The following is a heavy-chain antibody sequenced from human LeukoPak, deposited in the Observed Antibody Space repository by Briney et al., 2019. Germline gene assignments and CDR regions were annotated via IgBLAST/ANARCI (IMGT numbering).Heavy chain of an antibody. D-gene: IGHD6-13*01. CDR3: ARESTAGYNSSWYGFRN. CDR1: GGSISSYY. V-gene: IGHV4-59*01. CDR2: IYYSGST. Sequence: SETLSLTCTVSGGSISSYYWSWIRQPPGRGLEWIGYIYYSGSTNYNPSLKSRVTISVDTSKNQFSLKLSSVTAADTAVYYCARESTAGYNSSWYGFRNWGQGTLVSVSS. J-gene: IGHJ1*01.